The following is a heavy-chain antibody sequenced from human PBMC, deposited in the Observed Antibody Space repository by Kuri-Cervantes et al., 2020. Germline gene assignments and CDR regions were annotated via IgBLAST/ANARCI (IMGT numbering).Heavy chain of an antibody. V-gene: IGHV3-21*01. Sequence: GESLKISCAASGFTFSSYAMHWVRQAPGKGLERVSSISSSSSYIYYADSVKGRFTISRDNAKNSLYLQMNSLRAEDTAVYYCARDIGIAVAGTAFDYWGQGTLVTVSS. D-gene: IGHD6-19*01. CDR3: ARDIGIAVAGTAFDY. CDR1: GFTFSSYA. CDR2: ISSSSSYI. J-gene: IGHJ4*02.